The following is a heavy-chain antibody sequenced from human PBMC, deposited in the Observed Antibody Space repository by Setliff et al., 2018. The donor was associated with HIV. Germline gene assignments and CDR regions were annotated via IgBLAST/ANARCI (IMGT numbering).Heavy chain of an antibody. CDR2: ISQDASKD. J-gene: IGHJ4*02. D-gene: IGHD5-18*01. Sequence: PGGSLRLSCATSGFSLRTYGLHWVRQAPGKGLGWVAVISQDASKDYYADSVKGRFTISKDNSKNTVFLQMNNLRVEDTAVYYCAFRIQLWYWGQGIQVTVSS. CDR1: GFSLRTYG. CDR3: AFRIQLWY. V-gene: IGHV3-30*03.